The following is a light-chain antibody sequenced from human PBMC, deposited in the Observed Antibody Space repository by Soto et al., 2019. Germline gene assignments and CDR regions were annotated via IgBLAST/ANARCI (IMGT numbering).Light chain of an antibody. V-gene: IGKV3-20*01. CDR3: QQYGTSHIT. Sequence: VMTQSPLSLPVTLGQPASISCRSSQSVSSNLVWYQQKPGQAPRLLIYGASTRATGIPARFSGSGSGTDFSLTISRLEPEDFAVYYCQQYGTSHITFGQGTRLEI. J-gene: IGKJ5*01. CDR1: QSVSSN. CDR2: GAS.